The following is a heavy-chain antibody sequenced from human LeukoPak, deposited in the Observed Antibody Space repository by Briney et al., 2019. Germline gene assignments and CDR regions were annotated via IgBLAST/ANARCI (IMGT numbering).Heavy chain of an antibody. D-gene: IGHD2-21*02. CDR3: ARVTYCGGDCYSGVAFGV. V-gene: IGHV4-59*01. Sequence: SETLSLTCTVSGVSISSYYWSWIRQPPGKGLEWIGYIYYSGSTNYNPSLKSRVTMSIDTSKKQFSLKLSSVTAADTAVYYCARVTYCGGDCYSGVAFGVWGQGTMVTVSS. CDR2: IYYSGST. J-gene: IGHJ3*01. CDR1: GVSISSYY.